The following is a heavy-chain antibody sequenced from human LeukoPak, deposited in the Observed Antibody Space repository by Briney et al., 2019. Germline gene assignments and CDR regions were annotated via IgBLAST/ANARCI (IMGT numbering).Heavy chain of an antibody. J-gene: IGHJ4*02. CDR2: IYTSGST. V-gene: IGHV4-61*02. D-gene: IGHD3-22*01. CDR1: GGSISSGSYY. CDR3: ARDYYDSSAYRYYFDY. Sequence: SQTLSLTXTVSGGSISSGSYYSSWIRQPAGKGLEWIGRIYTSGSTNYNPSLKSRVTISVDTSKNQFSLKLSSVTAADTAVYYCARDYYDSSAYRYYFDYWGQGTLVTVSS.